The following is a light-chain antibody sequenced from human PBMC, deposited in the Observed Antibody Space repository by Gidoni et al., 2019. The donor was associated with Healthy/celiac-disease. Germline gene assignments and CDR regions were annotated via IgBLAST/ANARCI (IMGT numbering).Light chain of an antibody. Sequence: EIVLLQSLATLSLSPGVRATLPCSASQSVSSYLAWYQQKPGKAPRLLIYDASNRATGIPARFSGSGSGTAFTLTISGLEPGDFAVYYCQHRSNWPLTFGGGTKVEIK. CDR3: QHRSNWPLT. CDR2: DAS. J-gene: IGKJ4*01. V-gene: IGKV3-11*01. CDR1: QSVSSY.